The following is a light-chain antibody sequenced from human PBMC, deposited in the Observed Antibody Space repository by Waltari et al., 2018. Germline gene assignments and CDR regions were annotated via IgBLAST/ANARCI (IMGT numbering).Light chain of an antibody. V-gene: IGKV1D-12*01. Sequence: DIQMTQSPSSVSASVGDRVTITCRASQGISSWLARYQQKPGKAPKLLIYAASSLQSGVPSRFSGSGSGTDFTPTISSLQPEDFATYYCQQANSFPFTFGPGTKVDIK. CDR1: QGISSW. CDR3: QQANSFPFT. CDR2: AAS. J-gene: IGKJ3*01.